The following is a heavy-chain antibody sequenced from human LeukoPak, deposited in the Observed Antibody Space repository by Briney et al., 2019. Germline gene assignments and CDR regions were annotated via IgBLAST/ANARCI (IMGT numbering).Heavy chain of an antibody. V-gene: IGHV3-64*01. CDR3: AREGGSCYSGYCCEDF. D-gene: IGHD3-10*01. CDR2: ISNTGGNT. J-gene: IGHJ4*02. CDR1: GITFNSYT. Sequence: PGGSLRLSCAASGITFNSYTMHWVRQAPGKGLEYVSAISNTGGNTYYANSVKGRFTISRDNSKNMLYLQMGNLRADDMGVYYCAREGGSCYSGYCCEDFWGQGTLVTVSS.